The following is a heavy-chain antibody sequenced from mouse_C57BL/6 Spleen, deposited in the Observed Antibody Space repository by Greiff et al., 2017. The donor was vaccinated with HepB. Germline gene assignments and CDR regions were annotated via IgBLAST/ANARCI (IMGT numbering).Heavy chain of an antibody. Sequence: VQLQESGAELVRPGTSVKMSCKASGYTFTNYWIGWAKQRPGHGLEWIGDIYPGGGYTNYNEKFKGKATLTADKSSSTAYMQFSSLTSEDSAIYYCARSLPYYGSSYWYFDVWGTGTTVTVSS. CDR2: IYPGGGYT. J-gene: IGHJ1*03. CDR3: ARSLPYYGSSYWYFDV. CDR1: GYTFTNYW. V-gene: IGHV1-63*01. D-gene: IGHD1-1*01.